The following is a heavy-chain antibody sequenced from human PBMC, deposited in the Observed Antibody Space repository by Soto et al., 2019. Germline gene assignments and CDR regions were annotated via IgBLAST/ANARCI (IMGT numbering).Heavy chain of an antibody. D-gene: IGHD4-4*01. J-gene: IGHJ4*02. CDR3: ARSGGDYSNYPSDY. CDR2: IYYSGST. V-gene: IGHV4-31*03. Sequence: SETLSLSCIVSVGSISSGGYYWSWIRQHPGKGLEWIGYIYYSGSTYYNPSLKSRVTISVDTSKNQFSLKLSSVTAAYTAVYYCARSGGDYSNYPSDYWGQGTMVTVSS. CDR1: VGSISSGGYY.